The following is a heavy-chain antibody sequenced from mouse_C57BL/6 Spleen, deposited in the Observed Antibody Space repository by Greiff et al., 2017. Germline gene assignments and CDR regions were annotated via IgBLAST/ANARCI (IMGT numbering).Heavy chain of an antibody. Sequence: LQESGPELVKPGASVKISCKASGYSFTDYNMDWVKQRNGKGLEWIGVINPNHGTTSYNKKFKGKATLTVDQSSSTAYMQLNSLTSEDSAVYYCARNSCYAMDYWGQGTSVTVSS. CDR1: GYSFTDYN. CDR2: INPNHGTT. CDR3: ARNSCYAMDY. V-gene: IGHV1-39*01. J-gene: IGHJ4*01.